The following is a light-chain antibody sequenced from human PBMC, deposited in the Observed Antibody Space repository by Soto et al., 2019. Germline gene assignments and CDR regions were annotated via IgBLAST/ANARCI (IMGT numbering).Light chain of an antibody. Sequence: QAVVTQPPSASGTPGQRVTISCSGSSSNIGRNTVNWYQQLPGAAPKLLIYDNNQRPSGVPDRFSGSKSVTSASLAISGLQSEDEADYYCASWDDSLNGVFGGGTKVTVL. CDR3: ASWDDSLNGV. CDR2: DNN. J-gene: IGLJ2*01. V-gene: IGLV1-44*01. CDR1: SSNIGRNT.